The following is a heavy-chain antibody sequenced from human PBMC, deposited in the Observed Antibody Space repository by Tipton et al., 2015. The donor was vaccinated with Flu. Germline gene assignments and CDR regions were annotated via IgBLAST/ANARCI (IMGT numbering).Heavy chain of an antibody. J-gene: IGHJ6*02. CDR1: GGSISGYY. CDR3: ARAGTTWGRMDV. Sequence: TLSLTCTVSGGSISGYYWSWIRQPPGKGLEWIGYIYYSGSTNYNPSLKSRVTISVDTSKNQFSLKLSSVTAADTAVYYCARAGTTWGRMDVWGQGTTVTVSS. V-gene: IGHV4-59*01. CDR2: IYYSGST. D-gene: IGHD3-16*01.